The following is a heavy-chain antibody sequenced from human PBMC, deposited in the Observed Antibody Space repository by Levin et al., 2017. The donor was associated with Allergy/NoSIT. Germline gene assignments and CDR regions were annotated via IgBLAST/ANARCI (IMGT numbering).Heavy chain of an antibody. CDR1: GFTFSSAW. J-gene: IGHJ3*02. D-gene: IGHD5-12*01. V-gene: IGHV3-15*01. Sequence: PGGSLRLSCRASGFTFSSAWMTWSRQAPGKGPEWIGRIKSNSDGGTADYVASVEGRFSISRDDSKNMLYLEMNSLKSEDTAMYYCNTWVPGYTPVFEIWGQGTMVTVSS. CDR3: NTWVPGYTPVFEI. CDR2: IKSNSDGGTA.